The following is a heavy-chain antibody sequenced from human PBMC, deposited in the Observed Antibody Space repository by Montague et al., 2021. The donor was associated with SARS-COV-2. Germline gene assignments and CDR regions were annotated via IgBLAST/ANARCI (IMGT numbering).Heavy chain of an antibody. D-gene: IGHD6-13*01. J-gene: IGHJ4*02. Sequence: SETLSLTCTVSGGSISSYYWSWIRQPPGKGLEWIGDIYYSGSTNYNPSXXSRVTISVDTSKNQFSLKLSSVTAADTAVYYCARHSRRISSSWSEGYFDYWGQGTRVTVSS. V-gene: IGHV4-59*08. CDR2: IYYSGST. CDR3: ARHSRRISSSWSEGYFDY. CDR1: GGSISSYY.